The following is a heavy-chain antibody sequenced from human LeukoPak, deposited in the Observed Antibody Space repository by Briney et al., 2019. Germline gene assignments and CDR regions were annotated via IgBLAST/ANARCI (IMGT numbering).Heavy chain of an antibody. J-gene: IGHJ6*02. D-gene: IGHD3-22*01. CDR3: ARHYYDSSGYYYYYYGMDV. CDR1: GGTFSSYA. CDR2: IIPIFGTA. V-gene: IGHV1-69*13. Sequence: SVKVSCKASGGTFSSYAISWARQAPGQGLEWMGGIIPIFGTANYAQKFQGRVTITADESTSTAYMELSSLRSEDTAVYYCARHYYDSSGYYYYYYGMDVWGQGTTVTVSS.